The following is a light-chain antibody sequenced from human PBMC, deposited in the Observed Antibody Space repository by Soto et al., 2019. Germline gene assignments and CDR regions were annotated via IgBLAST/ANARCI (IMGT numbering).Light chain of an antibody. Sequence: QSVLTQPASVSGSPGQSITISCTGTSSDVGGYNYVSWYQQHPSKAPKLMIYEVSNRPSGVSNRFSGSKSGNTASLTISGLQAEDEADYYCSSYTSSSTLLFGGGTKLTVL. CDR1: SSDVGGYNY. CDR3: SSYTSSSTLL. CDR2: EVS. V-gene: IGLV2-14*01. J-gene: IGLJ2*01.